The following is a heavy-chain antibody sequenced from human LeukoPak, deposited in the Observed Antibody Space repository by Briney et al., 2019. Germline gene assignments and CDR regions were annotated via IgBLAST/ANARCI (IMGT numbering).Heavy chain of an antibody. CDR1: GYTFTSYG. J-gene: IGHJ3*01. Sequence: ASVKVSCKASGYTFTSYGISWVRQAPGQGLEWMGWISAYNGNTNYAQKLQGRLTITRDMSTGTAYMELSSLRSDDTAVYYCAAELYGGNSDCCNFELWGQGTVVTVSS. CDR2: ISAYNGNT. V-gene: IGHV1-18*01. CDR3: AAELYGGNSDCCNFEL. D-gene: IGHD4-23*01.